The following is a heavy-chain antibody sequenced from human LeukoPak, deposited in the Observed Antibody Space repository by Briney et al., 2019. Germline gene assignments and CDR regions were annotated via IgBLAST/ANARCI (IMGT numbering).Heavy chain of an antibody. Sequence: LSGGSLRLSCAASGFTFSSYAMHWVRQAPGKGLEWVAVISYDGSNKYYADSVKGRFTISRDNSKNTLFLQMNSLRAEDTAVYYCAKDNPIEEVPGLGPGQWGQGTLVTASS. CDR3: AKDNPIEEVPGLGPGQ. CDR1: GFTFSSYA. CDR2: ISYDGSNK. V-gene: IGHV3-30-3*01. J-gene: IGHJ4*02. D-gene: IGHD1-14*01.